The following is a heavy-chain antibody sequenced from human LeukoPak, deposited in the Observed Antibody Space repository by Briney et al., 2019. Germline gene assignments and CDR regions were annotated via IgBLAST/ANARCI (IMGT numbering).Heavy chain of an antibody. J-gene: IGHJ4*02. CDR2: ISKNGDNS. D-gene: IGHD6-19*01. CDR3: AKLSGWTGWFFDY. CDR1: GFTFSNFA. Sequence: GGSLRLSCAASGFTFSNFAISWVRQAPGKGLEWVSAISKNGDNSYYADSVKGRFTISRDNSKNTIYLQMNSLRVEDTAVYYCAKLSGWTGWFFDYWGQGTVVTVSS. V-gene: IGHV3-23*01.